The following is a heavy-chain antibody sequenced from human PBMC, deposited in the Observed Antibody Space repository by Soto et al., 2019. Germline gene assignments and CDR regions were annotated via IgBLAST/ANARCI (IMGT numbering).Heavy chain of an antibody. D-gene: IGHD2-21*01. J-gene: IGHJ6*04. V-gene: IGHV3-7*01. Sequence: EVQVVESGGGLVQPGGSLRLSCAASGFTFTSYWMKWVRQAPGRGVEWVANINKDGSEKSYVDSVKVRFTMSRDNAKSSLYRQMISLSTDDTAVYYCVREIASSLWGKWTTVIVSP. CDR3: VREIASSL. CDR1: GFTFTSYW. CDR2: INKDGSEK.